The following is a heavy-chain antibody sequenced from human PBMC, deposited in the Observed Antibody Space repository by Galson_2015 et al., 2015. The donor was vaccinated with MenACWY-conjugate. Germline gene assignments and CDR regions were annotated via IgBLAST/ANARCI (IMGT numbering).Heavy chain of an antibody. CDR2: INTKTGNP. CDR1: GYTFTRYA. Sequence: SVKVSCKASGYTFTRYAMNWVRQAPGQGLEWMGWINTKTGNPTYAQGFTGRLVFSLDTSVSAAYLQISSLQAEDTAVYYCARTLAVTGSTINWFDPWGQGTLVTVSS. J-gene: IGHJ5*02. D-gene: IGHD6-19*01. V-gene: IGHV7-4-1*02. CDR3: ARTLAVTGSTINWFDP.